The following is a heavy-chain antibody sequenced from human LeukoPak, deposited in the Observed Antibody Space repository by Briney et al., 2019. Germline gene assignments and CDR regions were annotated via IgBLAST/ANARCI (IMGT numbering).Heavy chain of an antibody. Sequence: SETLCITCTASGSAIRSCDWRWIRQPPGNGLYRIRYIYYRGSTTYNPSIKRRVNIAVDTSKSQFSLKLSSVTAADTVFFFRAEDGIRYCSSTSCYQKYYYYYGMDVWGQGTTVTVSS. CDR3: AEDGIRYCSSTSCYQKYYYYYGMDV. D-gene: IGHD2-2*01. CDR1: GSAIRSCD. J-gene: IGHJ6*02. V-gene: IGHV4-59*08. CDR2: IYYRGST.